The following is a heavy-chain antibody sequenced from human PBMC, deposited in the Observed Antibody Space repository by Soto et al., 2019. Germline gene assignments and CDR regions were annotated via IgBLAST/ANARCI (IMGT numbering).Heavy chain of an antibody. CDR3: ARISSSWYSDPFVPYGMDV. V-gene: IGHV4-59*01. D-gene: IGHD6-13*01. J-gene: IGHJ6*02. Sequence: SETLSLTCTVSGGSISGYYWSWIRQPPGKRLEWIGYIDYYGSTNYNPSLKSRVTISVDTSKKQFSLNLGSVTAADTAIYYCARISSSWYSDPFVPYGMDVWGQGTTVTVSS. CDR1: GGSISGYY. CDR2: IDYYGST.